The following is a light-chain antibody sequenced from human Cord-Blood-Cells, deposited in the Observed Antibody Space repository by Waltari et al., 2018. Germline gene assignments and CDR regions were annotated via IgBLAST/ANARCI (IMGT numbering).Light chain of an antibody. V-gene: IGLV2-14*03. CDR1: TSDVGGFNY. Sequence: QSALTQPASVSGSPGQPLTLPCTGTTSDVGGFNYVPWYQQHPGKAPKLMIYDVSNPPSGVSNRFSGSKSGNPASLTISGLQAEDEADYYCSSYTSSSTPVVFGGGTKLTVL. J-gene: IGLJ2*01. CDR2: DVS. CDR3: SSYTSSSTPVV.